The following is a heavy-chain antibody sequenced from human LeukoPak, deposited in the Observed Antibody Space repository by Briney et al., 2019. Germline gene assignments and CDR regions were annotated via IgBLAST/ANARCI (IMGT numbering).Heavy chain of an antibody. J-gene: IGHJ4*02. D-gene: IGHD6-13*01. CDR3: ARDPGYSSSWYRLFDY. Sequence: GGSLRLSCAASGFTVSSNYMSWVRQAPGKGLEWVSAIYSGGSTYYADSVKGRFTISRDNAKNSLYLQMNSLRAEDTAVYYCARDPGYSSSWYRLFDYWGQGTLVTVSS. V-gene: IGHV3-53*01. CDR1: GFTVSSNY. CDR2: IYSGGST.